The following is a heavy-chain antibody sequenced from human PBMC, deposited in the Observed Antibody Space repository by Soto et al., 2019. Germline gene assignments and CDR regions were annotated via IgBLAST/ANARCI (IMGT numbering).Heavy chain of an antibody. CDR3: ARNLPNPIGYDILGLDY. D-gene: IGHD3-9*01. CDR1: GFTFSTYG. J-gene: IGHJ4*02. CDR2: VWYDGSNK. V-gene: IGHV3-33*01. Sequence: GGSLRLSCAASGFTFSTYGMHWVRQAPGKGLAWVAFVWYDGSNKYYADSVKGRFTVSRDNSKNTLYLQMNLLRADDTAIYYCARNLPNPIGYDILGLDYWGQGTPVTVSS.